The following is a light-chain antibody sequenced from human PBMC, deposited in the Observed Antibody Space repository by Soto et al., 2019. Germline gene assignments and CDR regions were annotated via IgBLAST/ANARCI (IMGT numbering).Light chain of an antibody. CDR1: QGISNY. V-gene: IGKV1-27*01. CDR2: AAS. Sequence: DIQMTQSPSSLSASVGDRVTTTCRASQGISNYLACYQQKPGKVPKLLIYAASTMQAGGPSQFGGSGSGTEVTLTSGGRQPEDGATHYWQKYNCARQTFGPGTKVDIK. CDR3: QKYNCARQT. J-gene: IGKJ3*01.